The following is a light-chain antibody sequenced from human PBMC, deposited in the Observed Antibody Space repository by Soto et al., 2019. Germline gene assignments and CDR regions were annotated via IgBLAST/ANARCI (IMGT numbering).Light chain of an antibody. CDR1: SRDVGRHNF. J-gene: IGLJ1*01. V-gene: IGLV2-11*01. CDR3: CSFAGGLFV. Sequence: QSVLTQPRSVSGSPGQSVTISCTGTSRDVGRHNFVSWYQQRPGTAPKLMMNDVTERPSGVPDRFSGSKSGNTASLTISGLQAEDEADYYSCSFAGGLFVFGTGTKVTVL. CDR2: DVT.